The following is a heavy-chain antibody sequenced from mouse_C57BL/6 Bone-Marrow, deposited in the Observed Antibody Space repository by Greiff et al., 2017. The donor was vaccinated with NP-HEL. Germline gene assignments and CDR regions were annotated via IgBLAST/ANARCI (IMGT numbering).Heavy chain of an antibody. D-gene: IGHD1-1*01. CDR3: ARKDYYGSSCWYFDV. V-gene: IGHV5-17*01. Sequence: EVMLVESGGGLVKPGGSLKLSCAASGFTFSDYGMHWVRQAPEKGLEWVAYISSGSSNIYYADTVKGRFTISRDNAKNTLFLQMTSLRSEDTAMYYCARKDYYGSSCWYFDVWGTGTTVTVSS. J-gene: IGHJ1*03. CDR1: GFTFSDYG. CDR2: ISSGSSNI.